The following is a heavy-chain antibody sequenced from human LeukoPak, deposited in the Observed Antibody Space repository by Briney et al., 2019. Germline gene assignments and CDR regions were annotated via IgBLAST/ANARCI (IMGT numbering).Heavy chain of an antibody. CDR1: GGTFSSYA. CDR2: IIPIFGTA. D-gene: IGHD2-21*01. CDR3: ARENCGGGCYLGDPYFDY. V-gene: IGHV1-69*13. Sequence: ASVKVSCKASGGTFSSYAISLVRQAPGQGLEWMGGIIPIFGTANYAQKFQGRVTITADESTSTAYMELSSLRSEDTAVYYCARENCGGGCYLGDPYFDYWGQGTLVTVSS. J-gene: IGHJ4*02.